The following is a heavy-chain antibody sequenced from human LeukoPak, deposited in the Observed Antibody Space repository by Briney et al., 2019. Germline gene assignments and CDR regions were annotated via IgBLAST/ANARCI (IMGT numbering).Heavy chain of an antibody. V-gene: IGHV3-74*01. Sequence: GGSVXLSCAACGFTFSSYWMHWVRQAPGKGLVWVSRINTEGRSTIYADSVKGRFPISRHNAKNTLYLQMNSLRAEHTAVYYCARGDTAMVTFYYYYMDVWGKGTTVTVSS. J-gene: IGHJ6*03. CDR3: ARGDTAMVTFYYYYMDV. CDR2: INTEGRST. CDR1: GFTFSSYW. D-gene: IGHD5-18*01.